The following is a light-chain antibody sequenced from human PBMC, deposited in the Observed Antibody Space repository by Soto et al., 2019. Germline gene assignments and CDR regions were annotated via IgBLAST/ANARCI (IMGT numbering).Light chain of an antibody. CDR3: SSYPSSTTHVV. CDR1: STDIGDFNY. CDR2: DVT. J-gene: IGLJ2*01. Sequence: HSALTQPASVSGSPGRSVTISCTGTSTDIGDFNYVSWYQPLPGRAPKLIIYDVTNRPSGISYRFSASKSGRTASLTISGLQAEDEADYYCSSYPSSTTHVVFGGGTKLTVL. V-gene: IGLV2-14*03.